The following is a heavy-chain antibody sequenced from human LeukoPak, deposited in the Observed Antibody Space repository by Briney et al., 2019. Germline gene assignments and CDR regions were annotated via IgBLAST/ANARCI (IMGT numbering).Heavy chain of an antibody. Sequence: GASVKVSCKASGYTFTGYYMHWVRQAPGQGLEWMGRINPNSGGTNYAQKFQDRVTMTRDTSISTAYMELSRLRSDDTAVYYCARDRSVLLWIGESRVEFDPWGQGTLVTVSS. CDR1: GYTFTGYY. V-gene: IGHV1-2*06. D-gene: IGHD3-10*01. CDR2: INPNSGGT. J-gene: IGHJ5*02. CDR3: ARDRSVLLWIGESRVEFDP.